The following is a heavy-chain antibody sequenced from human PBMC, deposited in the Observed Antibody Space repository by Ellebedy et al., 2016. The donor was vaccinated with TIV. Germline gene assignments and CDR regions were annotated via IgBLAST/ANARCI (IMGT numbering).Heavy chain of an antibody. V-gene: IGHV3-30*18. Sequence: GESLKISXAASGFTFSSYGMHWVRQAPGKGLEWVAVISYDGSNKYYADSVKGRFTISRDNSKNTMYLQMNSLRAEDTAGYYCAKEGDYDSTVYFDEDSYDYYMDVWGRGTTVTVSS. J-gene: IGHJ6*03. D-gene: IGHD3-22*01. CDR2: ISYDGSNK. CDR3: AKEGDYDSTVYFDEDSYDYYMDV. CDR1: GFTFSSYG.